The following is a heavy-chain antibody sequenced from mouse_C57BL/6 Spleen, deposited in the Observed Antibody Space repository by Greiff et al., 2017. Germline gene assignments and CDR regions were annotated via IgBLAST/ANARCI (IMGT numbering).Heavy chain of an antibody. Sequence: QVHVKQSGAELVRPGASVTLSCKASGYTFTDYEMHWVKQTPVHGLEWIGAIDPETGGTAYNQKFKGKAILTADKSSSTAYMELRSLTSEDSAVYYCTTVVAMDYWGQGTSVTVSS. V-gene: IGHV1-15*01. CDR2: IDPETGGT. D-gene: IGHD1-1*01. J-gene: IGHJ4*01. CDR3: TTVVAMDY. CDR1: GYTFTDYE.